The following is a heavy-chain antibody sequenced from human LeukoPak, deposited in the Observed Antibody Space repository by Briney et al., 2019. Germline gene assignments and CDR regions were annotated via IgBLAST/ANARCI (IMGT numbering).Heavy chain of an antibody. J-gene: IGHJ4*02. D-gene: IGHD6-13*01. V-gene: IGHV3-21*04. CDR1: GFTFSSYS. CDR2: ITSSNNYI. CDR3: AKPARVGAADY. Sequence: GGSLRLSCAASGFTFSSYSMNWVRQAPGKGLEWVSSITSSNNYIYYGDSVKGRFTISRDNSKNTLYLQMNSLRAEDTAIYYCAKPARVGAADYWGQGTLVTVSS.